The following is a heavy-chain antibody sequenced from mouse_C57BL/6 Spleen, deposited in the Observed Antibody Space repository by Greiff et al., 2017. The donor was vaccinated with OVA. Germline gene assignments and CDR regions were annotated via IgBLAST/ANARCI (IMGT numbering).Heavy chain of an antibody. J-gene: IGHJ4*01. CDR2: IDPSDSYT. CDR3: ARRFITSMDH. Sequence: VQLQQPGAELVMPGASVKLSCKASGYTFTSYWMHWVKQRPGQGLEWIGEIDPSDSYTNYNQKFKGKSTLTVDKSSSTAYMQLSSLTSEDSAVYYCARRFITSMDHWGQGTSVTVSS. V-gene: IGHV1-69*01. CDR1: GYTFTSYW. D-gene: IGHD1-1*01.